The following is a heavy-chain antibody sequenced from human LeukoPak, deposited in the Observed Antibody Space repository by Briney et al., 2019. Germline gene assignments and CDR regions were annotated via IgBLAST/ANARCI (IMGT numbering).Heavy chain of an antibody. J-gene: IGHJ4*02. CDR2: ISSDGSSA. CDR3: ARRADGYYFDY. V-gene: IGHV3-74*01. Sequence: PGGSLRLSCAASGFTFSSYWMHWVRQAPGKGLVWVSRISSDGSSATYADSVKGRFTISRDNAKNTLYVQMNSLRAEDTAVYYCARRADGYYFDYWGQGTLVTVSS. D-gene: IGHD5-24*01. CDR1: GFTFSSYW.